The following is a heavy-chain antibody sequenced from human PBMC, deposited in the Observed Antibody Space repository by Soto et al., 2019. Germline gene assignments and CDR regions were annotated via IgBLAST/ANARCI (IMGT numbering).Heavy chain of an antibody. D-gene: IGHD6-13*01. Sequence: PGESLKISCKGSGYSFTSYWIGWVRQMPGKGLEWMGIIYPGDSDTRYSPSFQGQVTISADKSISTAYLQWSSLKASDTAMYYCARRARSHYYYYYMDVWGKGTTVTVSS. CDR1: GYSFTSYW. J-gene: IGHJ6*03. V-gene: IGHV5-51*01. CDR2: IYPGDSDT. CDR3: ARRARSHYYYYYMDV.